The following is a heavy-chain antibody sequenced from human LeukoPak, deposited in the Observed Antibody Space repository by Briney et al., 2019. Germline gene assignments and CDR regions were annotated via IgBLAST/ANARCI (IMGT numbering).Heavy chain of an antibody. CDR2: IRSTGSYT. Sequence: GGSLRLSCEASGFTLSVYYMSWFRQAPGKGLEWIGYIRSTGSYTTYADSVRGRFTISRDNAKSLLFLQMNNLRAEDTAVYYCARKLGGSQCGGDCFFDHWGQGTLVAVSS. CDR1: GFTLSVYY. J-gene: IGHJ4*02. CDR3: ARKLGGSQCGGDCFFDH. V-gene: IGHV3-11*03. D-gene: IGHD2-21*02.